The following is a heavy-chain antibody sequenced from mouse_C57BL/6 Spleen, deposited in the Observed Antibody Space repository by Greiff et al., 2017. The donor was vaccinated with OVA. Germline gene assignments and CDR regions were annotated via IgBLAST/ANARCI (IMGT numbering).Heavy chain of an antibody. V-gene: IGHV1-15*01. Sequence: VQLQQSGAELVRPGASVTLSCKASGYTFTDYEMHWVKQTPVHGLEWIGAIDPETGGTAYNQKFKGKAILTADKSSSTAYMELRSLTSEDSAVYYCTRGGYYGSSSHWYFDVWGTGTTVTVSS. J-gene: IGHJ1*03. CDR3: TRGGYYGSSSHWYFDV. D-gene: IGHD1-1*01. CDR1: GYTFTDYE. CDR2: IDPETGGT.